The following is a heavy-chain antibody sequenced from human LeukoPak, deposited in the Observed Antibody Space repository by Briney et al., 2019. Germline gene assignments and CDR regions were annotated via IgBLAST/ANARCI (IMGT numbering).Heavy chain of an antibody. J-gene: IGHJ4*02. CDR1: GSTFSSYW. CDR2: IKQDGSEK. D-gene: IGHD6-19*01. V-gene: IGHV3-7*03. CDR3: ATIAVAGTGGFDY. Sequence: GGSLRLSCAASGSTFSSYWMSWVRQAPGKGLEWVANIKQDGSEKYYVDSVKGRFTISRDNAKNSLYLQMNSLRAEDTAVYYCATIAVAGTGGFDYWGQGTLVTVSS.